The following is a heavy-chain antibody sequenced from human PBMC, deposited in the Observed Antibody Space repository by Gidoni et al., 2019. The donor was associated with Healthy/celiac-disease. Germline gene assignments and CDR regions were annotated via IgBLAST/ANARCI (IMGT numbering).Heavy chain of an antibody. CDR3: ARSRRDGYTSWFDP. D-gene: IGHD5-12*01. J-gene: IGHJ5*02. CDR2: INHSGST. V-gene: IGHV4-34*01. CDR1: GGSFSGSY. Sequence: QVQLQQWGAGLLKPSETLSLTCAVYGGSFSGSYWSWIRQPPGKGLEWIGEINHSGSTNYNPSLKSRVTISVDTSKNQFSLKLSSVTAADTAVYYCARSRRDGYTSWFDPWGQGTLVTVSS.